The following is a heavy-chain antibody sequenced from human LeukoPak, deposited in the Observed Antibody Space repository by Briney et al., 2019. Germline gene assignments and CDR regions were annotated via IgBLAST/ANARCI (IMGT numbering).Heavy chain of an antibody. J-gene: IGHJ4*02. V-gene: IGHV1-2*02. CDR1: GYTFTGYY. D-gene: IGHD1-7*01. CDR2: INPNSGGT. CDR3: ARGVSSNWNYGVFRN. Sequence: GASVKVSCKASGYTFTGYYMHWVRQAPGQGLEWMGWINPNSGGTNYAQKFQGRVTMTRDTSISTAYMELSRLRSDDTAVYYCARGVSSNWNYGVFRNWGQGTLVTVSS.